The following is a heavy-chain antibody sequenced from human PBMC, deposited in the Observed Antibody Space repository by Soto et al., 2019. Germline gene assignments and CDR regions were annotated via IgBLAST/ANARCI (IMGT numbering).Heavy chain of an antibody. CDR1: GGSISSGGYY. D-gene: IGHD5-18*01. J-gene: IGHJ4*02. CDR2: IYYSGST. Sequence: QVQLQESGPGLVKPSQTLSLTCTVSGGSISSGGYYWSWIRQHPGKGLEWIGYIYYSGSTYYNPSLKRRGTIPVDTSKNQFSLKLSSVTAADTAVYSCARGGGYSYGLDYWGQGTLVTVSS. CDR3: ARGGGYSYGLDY. V-gene: IGHV4-31*03.